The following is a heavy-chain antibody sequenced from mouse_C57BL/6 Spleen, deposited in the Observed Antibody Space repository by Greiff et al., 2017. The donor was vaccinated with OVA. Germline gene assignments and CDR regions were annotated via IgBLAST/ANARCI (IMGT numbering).Heavy chain of an antibody. V-gene: IGHV5-9-1*02. D-gene: IGHD3-2*02. J-gene: IGHJ1*03. Sequence: EVMLVESGEGLVKPGGSLKLSCAASGFTFSSYAMSWVRQTPEKRLEWVAYISSGGDYIYYADTVKGRFTISRDNARNTLYLQMSSLKSEDTAMYYCTREAGPDWYCDVWGTGTTVTVSS. CDR1: GFTFSSYA. CDR3: TREAGPDWYCDV. CDR2: ISSGGDYI.